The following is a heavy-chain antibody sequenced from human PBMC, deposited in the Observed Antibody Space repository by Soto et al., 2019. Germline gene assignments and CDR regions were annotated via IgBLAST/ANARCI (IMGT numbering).Heavy chain of an antibody. Sequence: SETLSLTCTVSGGSFSGYFWTWISQPPGRGLEWLAEINHSGITNYNPSVESRVSMSVDTSKNQFSLRLYSVTAADTAVYYCVRGPYNYNSRYFDYWGQGTLVTVSS. V-gene: IGHV4-34*01. CDR2: INHSGIT. CDR1: GGSFSGYF. D-gene: IGHD1-1*01. CDR3: VRGPYNYNSRYFDY. J-gene: IGHJ4*02.